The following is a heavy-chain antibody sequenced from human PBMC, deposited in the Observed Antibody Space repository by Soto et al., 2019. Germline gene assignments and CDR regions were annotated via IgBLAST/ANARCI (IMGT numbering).Heavy chain of an antibody. D-gene: IGHD3-22*01. J-gene: IGHJ3*02. CDR2: INAGNGNT. CDR3: ARTRYSDSSGPTAFDI. V-gene: IGHV1-3*01. CDR1: GYTFTSYA. Sequence: ASVKVSCKASGYTFTSYAMHWVRQAPGQRLEWMGWINAGNGNTKYSQKFQGRVTITRDTSASTAYMELSSLRSEDTAVYYCARTRYSDSSGPTAFDIWGQGTMVTVSS.